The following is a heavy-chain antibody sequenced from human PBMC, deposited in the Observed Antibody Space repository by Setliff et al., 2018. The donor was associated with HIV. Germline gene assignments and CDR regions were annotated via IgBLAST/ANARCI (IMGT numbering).Heavy chain of an antibody. Sequence: PGGSLRLSCAASGFTVSGYYMAWVRQAPGKGLEWVSTIYSGGSTYHAESVKGRFTLSRDSSKNTLSLQMNSLRPEDTAVYYCARVRLYNAALDYWGQGTLVTVSS. V-gene: IGHV3-66*02. CDR1: GFTVSGYY. CDR2: IYSGGST. J-gene: IGHJ4*02. D-gene: IGHD3-10*01. CDR3: ARVRLYNAALDY.